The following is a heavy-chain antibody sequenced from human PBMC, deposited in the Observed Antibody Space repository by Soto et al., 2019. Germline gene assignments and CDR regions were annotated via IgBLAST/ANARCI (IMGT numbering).Heavy chain of an antibody. J-gene: IGHJ4*02. CDR2: INPSGGST. Sequence: VPVKVCCKASRDTFTSYYMHWLRQAPGQGLEWMGIINPSGGSTSYAQKFQGRVTMTRDTSTSTVYMELSSLRSEDTAVYYCARDYYDSSGVDYWGQGTLVTVSS. D-gene: IGHD3-22*01. V-gene: IGHV1-46*01. CDR3: ARDYYDSSGVDY. CDR1: RDTFTSYY.